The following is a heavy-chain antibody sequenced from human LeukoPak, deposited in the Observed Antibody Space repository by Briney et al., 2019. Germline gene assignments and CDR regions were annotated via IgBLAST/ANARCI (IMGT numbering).Heavy chain of an antibody. Sequence: SETLSLTCTVSGASFNSDDQYWNWLRQSPGKGLEWIGSIHPSWMLYNNPSLESRVTMSRDTSKNQFSLNLNSVTAAATAVYFCSRGLDSRKLGYWGQGILVTVSS. CDR2: IHPSWML. J-gene: IGHJ4*02. D-gene: IGHD3-22*01. CDR1: GASFNSDDQY. CDR3: SRGLDSRKLGY. V-gene: IGHV4-31*03.